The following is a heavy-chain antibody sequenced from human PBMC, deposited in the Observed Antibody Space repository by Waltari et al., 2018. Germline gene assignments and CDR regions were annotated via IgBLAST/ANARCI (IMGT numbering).Heavy chain of an antibody. V-gene: IGHV4-34*01. CDR1: GGSFSGYY. CDR3: ASSTFDYSSSWYNYWYFDL. D-gene: IGHD6-13*01. J-gene: IGHJ2*01. Sequence: QVQLQQWGAGLLKPSETLSLTCAVYGGSFSGYYWSWIRQPPGKGLEWIGEINHRGSTKYNPSLKSRVTISVDTSKNQFSLKLSSVTAADTAVYYCASSTFDYSSSWYNYWYFDLWGRGTLVIVSS. CDR2: INHRGST.